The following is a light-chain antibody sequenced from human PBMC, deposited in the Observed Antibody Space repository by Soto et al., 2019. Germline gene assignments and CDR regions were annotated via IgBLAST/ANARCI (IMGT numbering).Light chain of an antibody. CDR3: HQYGHSPQT. CDR2: AAS. J-gene: IGKJ1*01. Sequence: EIVLTQSPGTLSLSPGERATLSCWASQSVTSSYLAWYQQTPGQAPRLLIYAASSSATGIPDRFSGSGSGTDFTLIISRLEHEDYAVYYCHQYGHSPQTFGQGTKVEIK. V-gene: IGKV3-20*01. CDR1: QSVTSSY.